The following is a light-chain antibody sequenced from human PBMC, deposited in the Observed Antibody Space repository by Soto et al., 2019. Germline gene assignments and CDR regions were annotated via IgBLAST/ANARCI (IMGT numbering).Light chain of an antibody. J-gene: IGKJ4*01. CDR3: QQRSNWPALT. Sequence: EVVLTQFPANLSLSPGESATLSCRASQSVSYHLAWYQQKPGQAPSLLIYDASSRAPGIPARFSGSGSGTAFTLKISRLEPEDFAIYYCQQRSNWPALTFGGGTKVEIK. CDR1: QSVSYH. V-gene: IGKV3-11*01. CDR2: DAS.